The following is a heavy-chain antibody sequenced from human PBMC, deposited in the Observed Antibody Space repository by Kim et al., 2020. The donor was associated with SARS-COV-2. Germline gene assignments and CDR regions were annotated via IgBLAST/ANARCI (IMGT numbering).Heavy chain of an antibody. Sequence: MYSRKFQGRVTLTRGTSISTAYMELSRLRSDDTAVYFCAREPPSTGTSLDFWGQGTLVTVSS. V-gene: IGHV1-2*02. D-gene: IGHD1-1*01. J-gene: IGHJ4*02. CDR3: AREPPSTGTSLDF.